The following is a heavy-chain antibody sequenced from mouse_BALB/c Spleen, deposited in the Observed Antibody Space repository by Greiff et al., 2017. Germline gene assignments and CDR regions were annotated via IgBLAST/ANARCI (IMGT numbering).Heavy chain of an antibody. CDR1: GFTFSSYG. V-gene: IGHV5-6-3*01. Sequence: EVKVVESGGGLVQPGGSLKLSCAASGFTFSSYGMSWVRQTPDKRLELVATINSNGGSTYYPDSVKGRFTISRDNAKNTLYLQMSSLKSEDTAMYYCARAAAYYYAMDYWGQGTSVTVSS. CDR3: ARAAAYYYAMDY. J-gene: IGHJ4*01. CDR2: INSNGGST.